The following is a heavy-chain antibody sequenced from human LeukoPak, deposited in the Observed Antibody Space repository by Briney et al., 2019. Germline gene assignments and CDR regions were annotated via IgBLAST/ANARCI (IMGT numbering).Heavy chain of an antibody. CDR2: IYYSGST. CDR1: GGSISSSSYY. Sequence: SETLSLTCTVSGGSISSSSYYWGWIRQPPGKGLEWIGSIYYSGSTYYNPSLKSRVTISVDTSKNQFSLKLSSVTAADTAVYYCASMEWGGDWFDPWGQGILVTVSS. V-gene: IGHV4-39*07. D-gene: IGHD3-3*01. J-gene: IGHJ5*02. CDR3: ASMEWGGDWFDP.